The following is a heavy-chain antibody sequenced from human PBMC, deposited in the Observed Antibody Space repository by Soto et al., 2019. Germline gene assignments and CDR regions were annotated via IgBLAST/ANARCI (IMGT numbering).Heavy chain of an antibody. V-gene: IGHV1-58*01. Sequence: ASVKVSCKASGFTFTSSAVQWVRQARGQRLEWIGWIVVGSGNTNYAQKFRERVTITRDMSTSTAYMELSSLRSEDTAVYYCAALIYCDSSGYPYWGQGTLVTVSS. J-gene: IGHJ4*02. CDR3: AALIYCDSSGYPY. CDR1: GFTFTSSA. D-gene: IGHD3-22*01. CDR2: IVVGSGNT.